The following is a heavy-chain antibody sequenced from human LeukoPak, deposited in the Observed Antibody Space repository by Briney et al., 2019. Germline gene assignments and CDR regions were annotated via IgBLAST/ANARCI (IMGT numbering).Heavy chain of an antibody. Sequence: GGSLRLSCAAAGFTFSIYWMNWVRQAPGKGLGWVSRIASEGSSTTYADSVKGRFSISRENAKNTLYLQMHSLRVEDTAVYYCASGGPHGNDYWGQGNLVTVSS. V-gene: IGHV3-74*01. CDR2: IASEGSST. CDR1: GFTFSIYW. CDR3: ASGGPHGNDY. J-gene: IGHJ4*02. D-gene: IGHD4-23*01.